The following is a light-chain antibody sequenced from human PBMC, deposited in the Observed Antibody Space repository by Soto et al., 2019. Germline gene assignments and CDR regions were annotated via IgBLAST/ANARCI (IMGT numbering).Light chain of an antibody. Sequence: EVVLTQSPGTLSLSPGERATLSSRATQSVSNNYFAWYQQKPGQAPRLLIFGSSVRATGIPDRFSGSVSGTDVTLTSSRLEPEDFAVYYCQQYGSSPPYTFGQGTKLEIK. CDR3: QQYGSSPPYT. J-gene: IGKJ2*01. V-gene: IGKV3-20*01. CDR1: QSVSNNY. CDR2: GSS.